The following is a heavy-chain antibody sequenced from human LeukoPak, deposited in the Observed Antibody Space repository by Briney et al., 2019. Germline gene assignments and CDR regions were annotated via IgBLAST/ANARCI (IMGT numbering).Heavy chain of an antibody. D-gene: IGHD3-22*01. CDR3: ARDRYYDSSGYYPYYYYGMDV. J-gene: IGHJ6*02. CDR2: IKQDGSEK. Sequence: PGGSLRLSCAASGLTFSSYWMSWVRQAPGKGLEWVANIKQDGSEKYYVDSVKGRFTISRDNAKNSLYLQMNSLRAEDTAVYYCARDRYYDSSGYYPYYYYGMDVWGQGTTVTVSS. V-gene: IGHV3-7*01. CDR1: GLTFSSYW.